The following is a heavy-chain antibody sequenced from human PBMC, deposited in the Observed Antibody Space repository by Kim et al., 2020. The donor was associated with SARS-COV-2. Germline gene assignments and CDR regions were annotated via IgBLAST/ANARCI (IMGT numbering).Heavy chain of an antibody. J-gene: IGHJ4*02. CDR3: AGGYASGAWHDY. D-gene: IGHD6-25*01. V-gene: IGHV6-1*01. Sequence: DYAASVKSRITIIPDTSMNQFSLQLNSVTPEDTAVYYCAGGYASGAWHDYWGQGTLVTVSS.